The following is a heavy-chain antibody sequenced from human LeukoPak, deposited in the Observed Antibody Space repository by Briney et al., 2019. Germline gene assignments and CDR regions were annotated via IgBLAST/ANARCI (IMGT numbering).Heavy chain of an antibody. J-gene: IGHJ4*02. CDR2: ISGSGGST. V-gene: IGHV3-23*01. D-gene: IGHD3-22*01. Sequence: PGGSLRLSCAASGFTFGRHWMSWVRQAPGKGLEWVSAISGSGGSTYYADSVKGRFTISRDNSKNTLYLQMNSLRAEDTALYYCARVSGYYDSSGYGYWGQGTLVTVSS. CDR1: GFTFGRHW. CDR3: ARVSGYYDSSGYGY.